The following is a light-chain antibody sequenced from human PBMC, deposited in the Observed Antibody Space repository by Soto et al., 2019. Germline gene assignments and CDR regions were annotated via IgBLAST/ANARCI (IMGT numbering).Light chain of an antibody. CDR3: SSYTSDSSYV. CDR1: SSDVGGYNY. V-gene: IGLV2-14*01. J-gene: IGLJ1*01. CDR2: DVS. Sequence: QSVLTQPASVSGSPGQSITISCTGTSSDVGGYNYVSWYQEHPGKAPKLMIYDVSNRPSGVSNRFSGSKSDNTASLTISGLKAEDEVVYYCSSYTSDSSYVFGTGPKFPV.